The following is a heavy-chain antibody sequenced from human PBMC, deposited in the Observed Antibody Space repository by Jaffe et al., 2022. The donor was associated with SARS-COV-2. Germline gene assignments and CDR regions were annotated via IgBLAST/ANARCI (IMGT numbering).Heavy chain of an antibody. V-gene: IGHV2-5*01. CDR2: IYWNDDK. Sequence: QITLKESGPTLVKPTQTLTLTCTFSGFSLSTSGVGVGWIRQPPGKALEWLALIYWNDDKRYSPSLKSRLTITKDTSKNQVVLTMTNMDPVDTATYYCAHRPCVYDSSGYYCYFDYWGQGTLVTVSS. CDR1: GFSLSTSGVG. D-gene: IGHD3-22*01. CDR3: AHRPCVYDSSGYYCYFDY. J-gene: IGHJ4*02.